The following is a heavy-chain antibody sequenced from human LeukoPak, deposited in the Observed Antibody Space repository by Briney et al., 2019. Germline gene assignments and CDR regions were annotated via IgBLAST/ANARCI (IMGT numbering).Heavy chain of an antibody. CDR2: IYHSGST. J-gene: IGHJ5*02. CDR1: GGSISSGGYS. CDR3: ARWDIVVVPAAPRFDP. V-gene: IGHV4-30-2*01. D-gene: IGHD2-2*01. Sequence: PSETLSLTCAVSGGSISSGGYSWSWIRQPPGKGLEWIGYIYHSGSTYYNPSLKSRVTISVDRSKNQFSLKLSSVTAADTALYYCARWDIVVVPAAPRFDPWGQGTLVTVSS.